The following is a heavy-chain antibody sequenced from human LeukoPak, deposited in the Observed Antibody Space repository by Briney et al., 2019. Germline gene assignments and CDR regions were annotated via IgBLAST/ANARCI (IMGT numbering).Heavy chain of an antibody. CDR2: ISYSGST. D-gene: IGHD2-21*01. J-gene: IGHJ6*02. CDR3: ARARIVGFRAYYYYGMDV. CDR1: GASISSGDYY. Sequence: PSQTLSLTCTVSGASISSGDYYWSWIRQPPGKGLEWIGYISYSGSTYYNPPLKSRVTISVDTSKNQFSLKLSSVTAADTAVYYCARARIVGFRAYYYYGMDVWGQGTTVTVSS. V-gene: IGHV4-30-4*01.